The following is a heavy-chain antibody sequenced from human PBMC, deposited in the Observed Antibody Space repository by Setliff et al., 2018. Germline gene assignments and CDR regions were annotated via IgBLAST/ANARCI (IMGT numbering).Heavy chain of an antibody. J-gene: IGHJ6*04. CDR2: IKSKTAGGTT. V-gene: IGHV3-15*01. CDR3: TSGGRWGNV. CDR1: GFTFSNAW. Sequence: GGSLRLSCAASGFTFSNAWMSWVRQAPGKGLEWVGRIKSKTAGGTTEYAAPVEGRFTISRDDSINTLYLEMNSLNTEDTALYYCTSGGRWGNVWGKGTTVTVSS. D-gene: IGHD7-27*01.